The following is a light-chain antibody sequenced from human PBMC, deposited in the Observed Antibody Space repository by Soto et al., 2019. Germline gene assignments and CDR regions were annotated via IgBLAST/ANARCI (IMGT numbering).Light chain of an antibody. CDR3: GTLDSSLSAGWV. Sequence: QSVLTQPPSVSAAPGQKVTISCSGSSSNIGNNYVSWYQQLPGTAPKLLIYENNKRPSGIPDRFSGSKSGTSATLVITGLQTGDEAVYYCGTLDSSLSAGWVFGGGTKLTVL. CDR2: ENN. J-gene: IGLJ3*02. CDR1: SSNIGNNY. V-gene: IGLV1-51*02.